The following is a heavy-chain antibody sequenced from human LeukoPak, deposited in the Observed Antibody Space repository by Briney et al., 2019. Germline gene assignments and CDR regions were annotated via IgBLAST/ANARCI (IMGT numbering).Heavy chain of an antibody. Sequence: SETLSLTCTVSGGSISSGSYYWSWIRQPAGKGLEWLGRIYTSGSTNYNPSLKSRVTISVDTSKNQFSLKLSSVTAADTAVYYCARSSMVRGVIPARWFDPWGQGTLVTVSS. CDR2: IYTSGST. CDR3: ARSSMVRGVIPARWFDP. D-gene: IGHD3-10*01. CDR1: GGSISSGSYY. J-gene: IGHJ5*02. V-gene: IGHV4-61*02.